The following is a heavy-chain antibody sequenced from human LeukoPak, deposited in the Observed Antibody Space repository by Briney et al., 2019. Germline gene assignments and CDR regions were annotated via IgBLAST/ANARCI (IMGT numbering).Heavy chain of an antibody. Sequence: GESLKISCKGSGYSFTSYWIGWVRQMPGKGLEWMGIIYPGDSNSRYSPSFQGQVTLSADQSISTAYLQWSSLKASDTARYYCARPLDYYDSSGYYGYWGQGTLVTVSS. CDR3: ARPLDYYDSSGYYGY. CDR1: GYSFTSYW. D-gene: IGHD3-22*01. J-gene: IGHJ4*02. CDR2: IYPGDSNS. V-gene: IGHV5-51*01.